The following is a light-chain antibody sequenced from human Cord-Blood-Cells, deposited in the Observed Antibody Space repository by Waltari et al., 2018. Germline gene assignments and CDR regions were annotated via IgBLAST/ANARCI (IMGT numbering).Light chain of an antibody. Sequence: QSALTQPRPVSASPGQSVTISCTGTSSDVGGYNYVPWYQQHPGKAPKLMIYDVSKRPSGVPDRFSGSKSGNTASLTISGLQAEDEADYYCCSYAGSYTYVFGTGTKVTVL. CDR2: DVS. CDR3: CSYAGSYTYV. V-gene: IGLV2-11*01. CDR1: SSDVGGYNY. J-gene: IGLJ1*01.